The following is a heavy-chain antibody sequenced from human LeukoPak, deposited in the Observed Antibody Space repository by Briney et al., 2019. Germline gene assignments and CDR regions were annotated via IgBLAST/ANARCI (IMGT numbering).Heavy chain of an antibody. V-gene: IGHV3-23*01. Sequence: PGGSLRLSCAASGVTLSTYAMSWARQAPGKGLEWVSGISSSGSGDNTYYADSVKGRFTISRDNSKNTLYLQMNSLRAEDTAVYYCAEPEGGYYDIRPDWGQGTLVTVSS. CDR2: ISSSGSGDNT. CDR3: AEPEGGYYDIRPD. D-gene: IGHD3-22*01. CDR1: GVTLSTYA. J-gene: IGHJ4*02.